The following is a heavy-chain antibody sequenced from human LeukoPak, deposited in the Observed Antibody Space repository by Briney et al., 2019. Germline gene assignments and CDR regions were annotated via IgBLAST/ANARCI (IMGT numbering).Heavy chain of an antibody. J-gene: IGHJ4*02. CDR3: ARHVGPGYSYGFDN. CDR2: ISYSGST. Sequence: SETLSLTCTVSGGSISRHYWGWIRQAPGKGLEWIGYISYSGSTNYNPSLKSRVTISVDTSKNQFSLKLSSVTAADTAVFYCARHVGPGYSYGFDNWGQGTLVTVSS. V-gene: IGHV4-59*08. CDR1: GGSISRHY. D-gene: IGHD5-18*01.